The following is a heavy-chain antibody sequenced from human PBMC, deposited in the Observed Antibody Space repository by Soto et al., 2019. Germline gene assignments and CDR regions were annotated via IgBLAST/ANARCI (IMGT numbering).Heavy chain of an antibody. V-gene: IGHV3-49*03. CDR2: IRSKAYGGTT. Sequence: PGGSLRLSCTASGFTFGDYAMSWFRQAPGKGLEWVGFIRSKAYGGTTEYAASVKGRFTISRDDSKSIAYLQMNSLKTEDTAVYYCWYYDFWSGYPRWGQGTLVTVSS. CDR1: GFTFGDYA. J-gene: IGHJ4*02. CDR3: WYYDFWSGYPR. D-gene: IGHD3-3*01.